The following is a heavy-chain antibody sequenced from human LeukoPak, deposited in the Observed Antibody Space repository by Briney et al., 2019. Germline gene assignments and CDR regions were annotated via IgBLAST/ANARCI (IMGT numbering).Heavy chain of an antibody. V-gene: IGHV1-18*04. CDR1: GYTFTGYY. J-gene: IGHJ3*02. D-gene: IGHD5-24*01. Sequence: ASVKVSCKASGYTFTGYYMHWVRQAPGQGLEWMGWISAYNGNTNYAQKLQGRVTMTTDTSTSTAYMELRSLRSDDTAVYYCARDSRAAASMAPTAFDIWGQGTMVTVSS. CDR3: ARDSRAAASMAPTAFDI. CDR2: ISAYNGNT.